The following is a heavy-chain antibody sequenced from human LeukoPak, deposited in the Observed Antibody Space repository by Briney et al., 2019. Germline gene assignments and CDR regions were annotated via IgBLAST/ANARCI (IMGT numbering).Heavy chain of an antibody. CDR3: ARPSANFMITGRRAFDI. J-gene: IGHJ3*02. V-gene: IGHV4-34*01. Sequence: PSETLSLTCAVYGGFFGGYYWSWIRQPPGKGLEWIGEINHSGSTNYNPSLKSRVTISVDTSKNQFSLKLSSVTAADTAVYYCARPSANFMITGRRAFDIWGQGTMVTVSS. D-gene: IGHD3-16*01. CDR2: INHSGST. CDR1: GGFFGGYY.